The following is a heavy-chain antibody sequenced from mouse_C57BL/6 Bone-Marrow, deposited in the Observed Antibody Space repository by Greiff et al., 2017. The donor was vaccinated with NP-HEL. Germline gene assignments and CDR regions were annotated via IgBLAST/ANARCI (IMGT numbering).Heavy chain of an antibody. J-gene: IGHJ2*01. D-gene: IGHD3-1*01. CDR2: IYPGDGDT. CDR1: GYAFSSYW. Sequence: VQLQQSGAELVKPGASVKISCKASGYAFSSYWMNWVKQRPGKGLEWIGQIYPGDGDTNYNGKFKGKATLTADKSSSTAYMQLSSLTSEDSAVYFCAREELARDYFDYWGQGTTLTVSS. V-gene: IGHV1-80*01. CDR3: AREELARDYFDY.